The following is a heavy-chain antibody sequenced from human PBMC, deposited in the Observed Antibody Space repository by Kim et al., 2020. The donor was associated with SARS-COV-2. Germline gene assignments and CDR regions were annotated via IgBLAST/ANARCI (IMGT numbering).Heavy chain of an antibody. V-gene: IGHV1-69*13. CDR1: GGTFSSYA. D-gene: IGHD2-2*01. CDR2: IIPIFGTA. J-gene: IGHJ6*02. CDR3: ARDTRKCSSTSCRSMYYYYGMDV. Sequence: SVKVSCKASGGTFSSYAISWVRQAPGQGLEWMGGIIPIFGTANYAQKFQGRVTITADESTSTAYMELSSLRSEDTAVYYCARDTRKCSSTSCRSMYYYYGMDVWGQGTTVTVSS.